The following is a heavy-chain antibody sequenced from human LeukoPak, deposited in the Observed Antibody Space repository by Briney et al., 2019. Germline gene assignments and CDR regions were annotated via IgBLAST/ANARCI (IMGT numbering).Heavy chain of an antibody. V-gene: IGHV3-21*01. CDR3: AKARHCTTATCASAAFDA. CDR2: ISSSSSYI. CDR1: GFTFSSYS. J-gene: IGHJ3*01. Sequence: PGGSLRLSCAASGFTFSSYSMNWVRQAPGKGLEWVSSISSSSSYIYYADSVKGRFTISRDNAKNSLYLQMNSLRAEDTAVYYCAKARHCTTATCASAAFDAWGQGTMVTVSS. D-gene: IGHD6-6*01.